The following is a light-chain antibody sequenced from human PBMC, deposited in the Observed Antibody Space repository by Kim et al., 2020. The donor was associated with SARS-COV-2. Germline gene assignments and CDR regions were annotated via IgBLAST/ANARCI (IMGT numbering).Light chain of an antibody. CDR3: NSRDSNDYVV. J-gene: IGLJ2*01. CDR2: GKD. V-gene: IGLV3-19*01. CDR1: SLRSYY. Sequence: SVALGQTVTITCQGDSLRSYYATWYQQKPGQAPKVVIYGKDNRPSGVPDRFSGSSSGNTAYLTITGTQAGDEADYYCNSRDSNDYVVFGGGTKVTVL.